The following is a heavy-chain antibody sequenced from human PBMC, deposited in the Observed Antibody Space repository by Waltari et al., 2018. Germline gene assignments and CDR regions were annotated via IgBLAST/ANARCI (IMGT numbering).Heavy chain of an antibody. V-gene: IGHV3-30*18. J-gene: IGHJ4*02. D-gene: IGHD1-26*01. Sequence: QVQLVESGGGVVQTGRSLRLSCAASGFTFSSYGMHWVRQAPGKGLEWVAVISYDGSNKYYADSVKGRFTISRDNSKNTLYLQMNSLRAEDTAVYYCANLGGSYFNYWGQGTLVTVSS. CDR3: ANLGGSYFNY. CDR1: GFTFSSYG. CDR2: ISYDGSNK.